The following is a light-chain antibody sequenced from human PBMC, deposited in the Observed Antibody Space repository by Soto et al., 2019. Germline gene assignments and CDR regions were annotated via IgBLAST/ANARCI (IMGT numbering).Light chain of an antibody. J-gene: IGLJ2*01. CDR3: SSYTSSSTVV. V-gene: IGLV2-14*01. CDR1: SSDVGGYNY. Sequence: QSALTQPASVSGSPGQSITISCTGTSSDVGGYNYVSWYQQHPGKAPKLMIYEVNNRPSGVSNRFSGSKSGNTASLTISGLQAEDDADYYRSSYTSSSTVVFGGGTKLTVL. CDR2: EVN.